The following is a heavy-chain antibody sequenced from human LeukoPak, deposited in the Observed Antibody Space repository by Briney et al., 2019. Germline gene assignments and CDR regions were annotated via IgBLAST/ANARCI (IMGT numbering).Heavy chain of an antibody. CDR2: INPYSGGT. Sequence: ASVKVSCKASGYIFTGYYMYWVRQAPGQGLEWMGWINPYSGGTNNAQKFQGRVTMTRDTSISTAYIELSGLRFEDTAVYYCARVSYCGGDCRRYYYYGLDVWGQGTTVTVSS. D-gene: IGHD2-21*02. CDR1: GYIFTGYY. J-gene: IGHJ6*02. CDR3: ARVSYCGGDCRRYYYYGLDV. V-gene: IGHV1-2*02.